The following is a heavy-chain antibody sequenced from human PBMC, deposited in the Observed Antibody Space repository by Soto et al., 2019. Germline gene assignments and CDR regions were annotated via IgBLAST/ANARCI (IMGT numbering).Heavy chain of an antibody. V-gene: IGHV1-18*01. CDR3: ARVVTTVAQNWFDP. D-gene: IGHD4-17*01. J-gene: IGHJ5*02. Sequence: ASVKVSCKASGYTFTSYGISWVRQAPGQGLEWMGWISAYNGNTNYAQKLQGRVTMTTDTSTSTAYMELRSLRSDDTAVYYCARVVTTVAQNWFDPWGQGTLVTVSS. CDR2: ISAYNGNT. CDR1: GYTFTSYG.